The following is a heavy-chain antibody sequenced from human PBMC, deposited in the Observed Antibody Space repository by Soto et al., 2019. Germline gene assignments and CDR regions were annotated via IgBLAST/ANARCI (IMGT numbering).Heavy chain of an antibody. CDR3: ERTGLGSSSDY. D-gene: IGHD6-6*01. Sequence: SETLSLTCAVYGGSFSGYYWSWIRQPPGKGLEWIGEINHSGSTNYNPSLKSRVTISVDTSKNQFSLKLSSVTAADTAVYYCERTGLGSSSDYWGQGTLVTVSS. V-gene: IGHV4-34*01. CDR1: GGSFSGYY. CDR2: INHSGST. J-gene: IGHJ4*02.